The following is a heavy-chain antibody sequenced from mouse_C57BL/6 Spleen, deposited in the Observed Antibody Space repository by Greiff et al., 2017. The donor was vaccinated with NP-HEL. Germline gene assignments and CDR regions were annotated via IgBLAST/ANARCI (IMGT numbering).Heavy chain of an antibody. D-gene: IGHD2-3*01. V-gene: IGHV1-53*01. CDR1: GYTFTSYW. CDR3: ARYGYYVPHWYFDV. Sequence: VKLQQPGTELVKPGASVKLSCKASGYTFTSYWMHWVKQRPGQGLEWIGNINPSNGGTNYNEKFKSKATLTVDKSSSTAYMQLSSLTSEDSAVYYCARYGYYVPHWYFDVWGTGTTVTVSS. J-gene: IGHJ1*03. CDR2: INPSNGGT.